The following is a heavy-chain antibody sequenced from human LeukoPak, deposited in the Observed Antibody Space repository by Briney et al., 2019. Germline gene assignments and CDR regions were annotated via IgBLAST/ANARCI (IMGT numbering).Heavy chain of an antibody. CDR3: AKGYNCSSTSCLYYYMDV. CDR1: GFTFSSYA. J-gene: IGHJ6*03. CDR2: IGGSGGST. V-gene: IGHV3-23*01. Sequence: PGGSLRLSCAASGFTFSSYAMSWVRQAPAKGLEWVSAIGGSGGSTYYADSVKGRFTISRDSSKNTLYLQMNSLRAEDTAVYYCAKGYNCSSTSCLYYYMDVWGKGTTVTVSS. D-gene: IGHD2-2*01.